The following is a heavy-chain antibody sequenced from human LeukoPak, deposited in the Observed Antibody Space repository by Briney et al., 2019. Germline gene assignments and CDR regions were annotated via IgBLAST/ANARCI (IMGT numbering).Heavy chain of an antibody. CDR2: INHSGST. J-gene: IGHJ5*02. CDR3: ARGSFSRRFDP. CDR1: GGSFSGYY. V-gene: IGHV4-34*01. Sequence: SETLSLTCAVYGGSFSGYYWSWIRQPPGKGLEWIGEINHSGSTNYNPSLKSRVTISVDTSKNQFSLKLSSVTAADTAVCYCARGSFSRRFDPWGQGTLVTVSS.